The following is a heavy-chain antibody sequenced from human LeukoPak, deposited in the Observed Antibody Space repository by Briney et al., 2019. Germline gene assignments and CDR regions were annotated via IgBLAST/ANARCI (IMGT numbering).Heavy chain of an antibody. CDR1: GFTVSYNY. D-gene: IGHD5-18*01. V-gene: IGHV3-66*01. Sequence: GGSLRLSCAASGFTVSYNYMSWVRQAPGKGLEWVSVIYSGGSTYYADSVKGRFTISRDNSKNTLYLQMNSLKAEDTAVYYCARDPDGYRQGHHFDYWGQGTLVTVSS. CDR3: ARDPDGYRQGHHFDY. CDR2: IYSGGST. J-gene: IGHJ4*02.